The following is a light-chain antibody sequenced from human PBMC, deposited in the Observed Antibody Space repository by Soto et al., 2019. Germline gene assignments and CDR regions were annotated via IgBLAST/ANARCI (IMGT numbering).Light chain of an antibody. V-gene: IGLV2-14*01. CDR1: SSDVGGYNY. Sequence: QSALTQPASVSGSPGQSITISCTGTSSDVGGYNYVSWYQQHPGKAPKLMIYDVSNRPSGVSNRFSGSKSGNTASLTISGLKSEDEADYYCSSYTSSTLMVFGTGTKLTVL. CDR2: DVS. J-gene: IGLJ1*01. CDR3: SSYTSSTLMV.